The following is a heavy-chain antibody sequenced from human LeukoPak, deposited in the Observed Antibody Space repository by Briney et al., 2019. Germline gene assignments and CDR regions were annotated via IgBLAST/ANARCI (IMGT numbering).Heavy chain of an antibody. CDR3: AREGYYYDSSGPGNWFDP. D-gene: IGHD3-22*01. CDR1: GGTFSSYA. J-gene: IGHJ5*02. Sequence: ASVKVSCKASGGTFSSYAISWVRQAPGQGREWMGRIIPIFGTANYAQKFQGRVTITTDESTSTAYMELSSLRSEDTAVYYCAREGYYYDSSGPGNWFDPWGQGTLVTVSS. V-gene: IGHV1-69*05. CDR2: IIPIFGTA.